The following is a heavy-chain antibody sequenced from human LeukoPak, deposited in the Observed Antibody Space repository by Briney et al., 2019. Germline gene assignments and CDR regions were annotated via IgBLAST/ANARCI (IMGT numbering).Heavy chain of an antibody. V-gene: IGHV1-2*02. CDR3: ARVRDDSSGYRSLEY. J-gene: IGHJ4*02. CDR1: GYTFTGYY. CDR2: INPNSGGT. Sequence: ASVKVSCKASGYTFTGYYMHWVRQAPGQGLEWMGWINPNSGGTNYAQKFQGRVTMTRDTSISTAYMELNSLRSEDTAVYYCARVRDDSSGYRSLEYWGQGTLVTVSS. D-gene: IGHD3-22*01.